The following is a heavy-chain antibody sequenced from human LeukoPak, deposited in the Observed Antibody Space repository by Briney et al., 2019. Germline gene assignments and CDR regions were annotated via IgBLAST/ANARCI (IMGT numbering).Heavy chain of an antibody. J-gene: IGHJ4*02. Sequence: GGSLRLSCAASGFTSSSYWMSWVRQDPGKGLEWVANIKKDGSEKYYVDSVKGRFTISRDNAKNSLYLQMNSLRAEDTAVYFCARGLYSSTTYYFDYWGQGTLVTVSS. CDR3: ARGLYSSTTYYFDY. CDR2: IKKDGSEK. V-gene: IGHV3-7*03. D-gene: IGHD6-13*01. CDR1: GFTSSSYW.